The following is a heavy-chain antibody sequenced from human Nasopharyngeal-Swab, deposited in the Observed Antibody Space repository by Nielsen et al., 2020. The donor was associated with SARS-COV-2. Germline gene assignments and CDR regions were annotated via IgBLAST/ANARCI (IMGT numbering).Heavy chain of an antibody. Sequence: SETLSLTCTVSGGSISSGSYYWSWIRQPAGKGLEWIGRIYTSGSTNYNPSLKSRVTISVDTSKNQFSLKLSSVTAADTAVYYCAGVYYDSSGYREDWGQGTLVTVSS. CDR3: AGVYYDSSGYRED. J-gene: IGHJ4*02. V-gene: IGHV4-61*02. CDR1: GGSISSGSYY. D-gene: IGHD3-22*01. CDR2: IYTSGST.